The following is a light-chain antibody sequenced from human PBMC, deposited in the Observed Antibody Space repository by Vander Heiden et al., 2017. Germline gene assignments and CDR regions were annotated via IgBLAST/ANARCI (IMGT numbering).Light chain of an antibody. CDR3: QQRSNWPRT. CDR1: QSVSSS. V-gene: IGKV3-11*01. CDR2: DAS. J-gene: IGKJ4*01. Sequence: EIVLTQSPATLSLSPGERATLSCRASQSVSSSLAWYQHKPGQAPRLLIYDASNRATGIPARFSGSGSGTDFTLTISSQEPEDFAIYFCQQRSNWPRTFGGGTKVEIK.